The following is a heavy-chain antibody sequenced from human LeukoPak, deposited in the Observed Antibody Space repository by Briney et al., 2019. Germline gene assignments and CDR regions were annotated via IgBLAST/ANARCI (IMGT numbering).Heavy chain of an antibody. V-gene: IGHV4-34*01. CDR2: INHSGST. J-gene: IGHJ6*04. Sequence: SETLSLTCAVYGESFSGYYWSWIRQPPGKGLEWIGEINHSGSTNYNPSLKSRVTISVDTSKNQFSLKLSSVTAADTAVYYCARLVVLRYFDWLGALDVWGKGTTVTISS. D-gene: IGHD3-9*01. CDR3: ARLVVLRYFDWLGALDV. CDR1: GESFSGYY.